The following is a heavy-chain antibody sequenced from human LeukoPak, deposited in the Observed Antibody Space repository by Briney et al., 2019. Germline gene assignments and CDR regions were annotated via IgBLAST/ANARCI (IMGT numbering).Heavy chain of an antibody. D-gene: IGHD3-9*01. J-gene: IGHJ4*02. CDR3: ARGKRRYDILTGYYKAPPDY. V-gene: IGHV4-30-4*08. CDR2: IYYSGST. Sequence: PLQTLSLTCTVSGGSISSGDYYWSWIRQPPGKGLEWIGYIYYSGSTYYNPSLKGRVTISVDTSKNQFSLKLSSVTAADTAVYYCARGKRRYDILTGYYKAPPDYWGQGTLVTVSS. CDR1: GGSISSGDYY.